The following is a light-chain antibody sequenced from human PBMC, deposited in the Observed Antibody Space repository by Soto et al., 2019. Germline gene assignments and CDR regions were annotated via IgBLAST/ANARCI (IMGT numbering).Light chain of an antibody. CDR3: SSYTSISPPS. J-gene: IGLJ1*01. CDR1: SSDVGGYNY. V-gene: IGLV2-14*01. Sequence: QSALTQPASVSGSPGQSITISCTGTSSDVGGYNYVSWYQQHPGKAPKLMIYDVSNRPSGVSNRFSGSKSGNTASLTISGLQAEDEADYYCSSYTSISPPSFGTGTKDTVL. CDR2: DVS.